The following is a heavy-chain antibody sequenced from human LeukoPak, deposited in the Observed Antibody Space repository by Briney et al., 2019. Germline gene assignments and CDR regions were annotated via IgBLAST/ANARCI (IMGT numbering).Heavy chain of an antibody. D-gene: IGHD2-15*01. J-gene: IGHJ3*02. CDR3: ARGKYCSGGSCYGRDAFDI. CDR1: GGYISRYY. CDR2: IYTSGST. V-gene: IGHV4-4*07. Sequence: PSETLSLTCTISGGYISRYYWSWIRQTAGKGLDWIGRIYTSGSTNLNPSLRSRVTMSVDTSKNQFSLKLSSVTAADTAVYYCARGKYCSGGSCYGRDAFDIWGQGTMVNVSS.